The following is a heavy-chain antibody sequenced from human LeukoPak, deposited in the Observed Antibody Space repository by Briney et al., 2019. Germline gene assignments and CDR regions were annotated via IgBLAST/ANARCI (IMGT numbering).Heavy chain of an antibody. D-gene: IGHD3-10*01. V-gene: IGHV5-51*01. CDR2: IYPGDSDT. CDR1: GYSFTSYW. CDR3: AGRHKDSSYGSGDY. Sequence: GESLKISCKGSGYSFTSYWIGWVRQMPGKGLEWMGIIYPGDSDTRYSPSFQGQVTISADKSISTAYLQWSSLKAPDTAKYYRAGRHKDSSYGSGDYWGQRTLVTVSS. J-gene: IGHJ4*02.